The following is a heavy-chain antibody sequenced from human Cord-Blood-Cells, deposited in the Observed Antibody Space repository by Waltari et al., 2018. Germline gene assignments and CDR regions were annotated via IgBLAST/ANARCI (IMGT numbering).Heavy chain of an antibody. J-gene: IGHJ4*02. D-gene: IGHD3-16*01. CDR1: GGSISSSSYY. V-gene: IGHV4-39*02. CDR2: IYYSGST. Sequence: QLQLQESGPGLVKPSETLSLTCTVSGGSISSSSYYWGWIRQPPGKGLEWIGGIYYSGSTYYHPSLKSRVTISVDTSKNQFSLKLSSGTAADTAVYYCAREGVGPWGGIDYWGQGTLVTVSS. CDR3: AREGVGPWGGIDY.